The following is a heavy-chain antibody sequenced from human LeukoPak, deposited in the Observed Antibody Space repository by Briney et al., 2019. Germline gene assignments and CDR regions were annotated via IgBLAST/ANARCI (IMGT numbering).Heavy chain of an antibody. Sequence: SETLSLTCTVSGGSISSYYWSWIRQPPGKGLEWIGYIYYSGSTNYNPSLKSRVTISVDTSKNQFSLKLSSVTAADTAVYYCAGADSSGYYPGGFDYWGQGTLVTVSS. D-gene: IGHD3-22*01. CDR3: AGADSSGYYPGGFDY. CDR2: IYYSGST. CDR1: GGSISSYY. J-gene: IGHJ4*02. V-gene: IGHV4-59*01.